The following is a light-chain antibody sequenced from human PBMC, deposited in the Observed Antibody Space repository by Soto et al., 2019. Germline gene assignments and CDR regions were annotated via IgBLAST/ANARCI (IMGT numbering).Light chain of an antibody. J-gene: IGKJ5*01. CDR3: QQLLSYPIT. CDR1: QGISSY. V-gene: IGKV1-9*01. CDR2: AAS. Sequence: DIQLTQWPSFQSASVGDRVTITCRSSQGISSYLAWYQQKPGKAPKLLIYAASTLQSGVPLRFSGSGSGTSFTLTISSLQPEDFATYYCQQLLSYPITFGQGTRLESK.